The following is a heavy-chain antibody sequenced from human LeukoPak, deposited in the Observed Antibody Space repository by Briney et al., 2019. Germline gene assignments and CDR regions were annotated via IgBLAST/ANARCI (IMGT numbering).Heavy chain of an antibody. J-gene: IGHJ5*02. CDR2: IYYSGST. CDR3: ARVTAPFSSSWYDWFDP. CDR1: GGSISSGSYY. D-gene: IGHD6-13*01. V-gene: IGHV4-61*01. Sequence: SETLSLTCTVSGGSISSGSYYWSWIRQPPGKGLEWIGYIYYSGSTNYNPSLKSRVTISVDTSKNQFSLKLSSVTAADTAVYYCARVTAPFSSSWYDWFDPWGQGTLVTVSS.